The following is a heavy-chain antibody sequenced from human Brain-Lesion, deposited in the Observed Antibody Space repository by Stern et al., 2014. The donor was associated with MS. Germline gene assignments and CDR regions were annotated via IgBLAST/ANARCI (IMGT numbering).Heavy chain of an antibody. V-gene: IGHV3-33*01. Sequence: VHLVESGGGVVQPGRSLRLSCAASGFTFSAYGMHWVRQAPGKGLEWVAVIWFDGSTKYYADSVKGRFTIYRDNSKNTLYLQLNSLRAEDTAVFYCARGLYYFDYWGRGTLVTVSS. CDR3: ARGLYYFDY. CDR2: IWFDGSTK. CDR1: GFTFSAYG. J-gene: IGHJ4*02.